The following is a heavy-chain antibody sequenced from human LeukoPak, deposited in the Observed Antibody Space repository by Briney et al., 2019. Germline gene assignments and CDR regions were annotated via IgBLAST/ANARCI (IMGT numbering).Heavy chain of an antibody. CDR3: ARDQGYDSSGYYYYQFDY. CDR2: INPNSGGT. V-gene: IGHV1-8*02. D-gene: IGHD3-22*01. Sequence: ASVKVSCKASGYTFTNYDINWVRQATGQGLEWMGWINPNSGGTNYAQKFQGRVTMTRDMSTSTVYMELSSLRSEDTAVYYCARDQGYDSSGYYYYQFDYWGQGTLVTVSS. J-gene: IGHJ4*02. CDR1: GYTFTNYD.